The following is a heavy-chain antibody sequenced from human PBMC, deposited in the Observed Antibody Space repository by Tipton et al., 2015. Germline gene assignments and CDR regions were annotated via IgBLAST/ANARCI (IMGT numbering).Heavy chain of an antibody. CDR3: ARHAVSVTGVDV. J-gene: IGHJ6*02. CDR1: GGSISGTTYY. D-gene: IGHD1-14*01. V-gene: IGHV4-39*01. Sequence: TLSLTCTVSGGSISGTTYYWGWIRQSPGKGLDWIGSIYESAKTYYNPSLESRVTISVDTSKNQFSLKMRYVTAADTAVYYCARHAVSVTGVDVWGQGTTVIVSS. CDR2: IYESAKT.